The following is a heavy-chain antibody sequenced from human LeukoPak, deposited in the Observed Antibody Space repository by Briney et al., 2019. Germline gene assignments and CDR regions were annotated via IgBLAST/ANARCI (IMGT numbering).Heavy chain of an antibody. CDR3: ARGYYDSSGYFFFDY. CDR1: GGSFSGYY. J-gene: IGHJ4*02. Sequence: SETLSLTCAVYGGSFSGYYWSWIRQPLGKGLGWIAEINHSGSTNYNPSLKSRVTISVDTSKNQFSLKLSSVTAADTAVYYCARGYYDSSGYFFFDYWGQGTLVTVSS. CDR2: INHSGST. D-gene: IGHD3-22*01. V-gene: IGHV4-34*01.